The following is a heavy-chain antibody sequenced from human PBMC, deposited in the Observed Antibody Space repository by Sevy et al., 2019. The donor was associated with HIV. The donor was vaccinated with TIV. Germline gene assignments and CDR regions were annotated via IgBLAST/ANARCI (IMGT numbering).Heavy chain of an antibody. J-gene: IGHJ3*02. CDR3: ARDRSRSGSPSGVDAFDI. Sequence: ASVKVSCKASGYTFTSYGISWVRQAPGQGLEWMGWISAYNGNTNYAQKLQGRVTMTTDTSTSTAYIELRSLRSDDTAVYYCARDRSRSGSPSGVDAFDIWGQGTMVTVSS. CDR1: GYTFTSYG. D-gene: IGHD1-26*01. V-gene: IGHV1-18*01. CDR2: ISAYNGNT.